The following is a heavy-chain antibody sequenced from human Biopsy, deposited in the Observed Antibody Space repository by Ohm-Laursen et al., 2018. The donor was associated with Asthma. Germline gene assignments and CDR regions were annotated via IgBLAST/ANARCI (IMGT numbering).Heavy chain of an antibody. V-gene: IGHV4-39*01. J-gene: IGHJ6*02. D-gene: IGHD6-13*01. Sequence: GTLSLTCSLSSGSGGYMRSGNYYWGWIRQPPGKGLGWIGSIYYSGTTYYNPSLESRVTVSADTSKNQFSLKLTSVTAADTAVYYCVRGSSSWHHGPFHYYYGLDVWGQGTTATVSS. CDR2: IYYSGTT. CDR1: SGSGGYMRSGNYY. CDR3: VRGSSSWHHGPFHYYYGLDV.